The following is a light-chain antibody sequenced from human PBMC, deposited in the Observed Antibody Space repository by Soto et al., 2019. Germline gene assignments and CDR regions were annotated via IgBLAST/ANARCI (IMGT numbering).Light chain of an antibody. Sequence: EILLTQSPGTLSLSPGERATLSCRASQSFGSSYLAWYQQKPGQAPRLLIFGAFNRASGIPDRFDGSGSGTDFTLTISRLEPEDFAVYYCQQFGSSTWTFGQGTKVEIK. CDR1: QSFGSSY. CDR3: QQFGSSTWT. J-gene: IGKJ1*01. V-gene: IGKV3-20*01. CDR2: GAF.